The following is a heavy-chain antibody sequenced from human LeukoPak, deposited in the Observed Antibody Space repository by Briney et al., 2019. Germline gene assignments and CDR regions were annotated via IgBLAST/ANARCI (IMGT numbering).Heavy chain of an antibody. Sequence: SETLSLTCTVSGGSISSYYWSWIRQPPGKGLEWIGYIYYSGSTNYNPSLKSRVTISVDTSKNQFSLKLSSVTAADTAVYYCARVEGSSSPFDYWGQGTLVTVSS. CDR2: IYYSGST. CDR3: ARVEGSSSPFDY. CDR1: GGSISSYY. V-gene: IGHV4-59*12. D-gene: IGHD6-6*01. J-gene: IGHJ4*02.